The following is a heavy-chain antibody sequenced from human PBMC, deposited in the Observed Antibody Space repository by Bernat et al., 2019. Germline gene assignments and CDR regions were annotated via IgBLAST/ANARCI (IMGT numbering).Heavy chain of an antibody. CDR1: GFTFSSYS. CDR2: ISSSSRYI. J-gene: IGHJ6*02. D-gene: IGHD6-13*01. Sequence: EVQLVASGGGLVKPGGSLRLSCAASGFTFSSYSMNWVRQAPGKGLEWVSSISSSSRYIYYADSVKGRFTISRDNAKNSLYLQMNSLRAEDTAVYYCARDEQQLGYLGYYYGMEVWGQGTTVTVSS. CDR3: ARDEQQLGYLGYYYGMEV. V-gene: IGHV3-21*01.